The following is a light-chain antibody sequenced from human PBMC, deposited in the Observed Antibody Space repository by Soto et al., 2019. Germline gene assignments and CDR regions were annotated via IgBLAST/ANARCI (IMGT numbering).Light chain of an antibody. Sequence: EVILTQSPATLSLSLGEIATLSFRARQGISDYLAWYQQKPGQAPRLLIYGASSRATGIPDRFSGSGSGTDFTLTISRLEPEDFAVYYCQQYGSSPPTFGQGTRLEIK. J-gene: IGKJ5*01. CDR1: QGISDY. V-gene: IGKV3-20*01. CDR2: GAS. CDR3: QQYGSSPPT.